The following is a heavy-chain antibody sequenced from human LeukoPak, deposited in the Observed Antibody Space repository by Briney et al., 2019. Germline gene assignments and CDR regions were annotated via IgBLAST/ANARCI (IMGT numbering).Heavy chain of an antibody. CDR2: ISGSGGST. Sequence: GGSLRLSCAASGFTFSSYAMSWVRQAPGKGLEWVSAISGSGGSTYYAVSVKGRFTISRDNSKNTLYLQMNSLRAEDTAVYYCAREGGYSHAFDYWGQGTLVTVSS. CDR3: AREGGYSHAFDY. D-gene: IGHD3-22*01. V-gene: IGHV3-23*01. CDR1: GFTFSSYA. J-gene: IGHJ4*02.